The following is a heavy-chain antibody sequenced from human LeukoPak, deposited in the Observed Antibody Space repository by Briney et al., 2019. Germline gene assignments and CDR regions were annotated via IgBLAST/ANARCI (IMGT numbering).Heavy chain of an antibody. V-gene: IGHV3-21*01. J-gene: IGHJ4*02. CDR2: ISRSASNI. Sequence: GGSLRLSRVASGFSFSSYNMNWVRQAPGKGLEWVSSISRSASNIYYADSVKGRFTISRDNAKNSFYLQMNSLRAEDTAVFYCARDPEGFGATYFDYWGQGTLVTVSS. CDR3: ARDPEGFGATYFDY. CDR1: GFSFSSYN. D-gene: IGHD3-16*01.